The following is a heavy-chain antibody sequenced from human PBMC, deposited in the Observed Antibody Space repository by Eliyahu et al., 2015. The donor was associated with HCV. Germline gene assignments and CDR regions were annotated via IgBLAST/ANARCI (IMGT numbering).Heavy chain of an antibody. D-gene: IGHD3-22*01. V-gene: IGHV4-39*01. CDR3: ARAVLRGMIVVVVAGSYFDS. CDR1: GGSISSSTNY. CDR2: VYYSGST. J-gene: IGHJ4*02. Sequence: QLQLQESGPGLVKPSETLSLTCIVSGGSISSSTNYXGPLRPPPGKGLEWIGSVYYSGSTYYNPSLKSRVTISVDTSKNQFFLKLRSVTAADTAVFYCARAVLRGMIVVVVAGSYFDSWGQGTLVTVSS.